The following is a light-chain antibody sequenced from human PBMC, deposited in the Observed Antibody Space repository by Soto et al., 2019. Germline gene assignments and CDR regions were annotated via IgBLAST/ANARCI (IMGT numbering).Light chain of an antibody. Sequence: QPVLTQPPSASGTPGQRVTISCSGSSSNIGSNYVYWYQQLPGTAPKLLIYSNNQRPSGVPDRFSGSKSGTSASLAISGLRSEDEADYYCAAWDDSLRVVFGGGTKVTVL. CDR3: AAWDDSLRVV. CDR1: SSNIGSNY. J-gene: IGLJ3*02. V-gene: IGLV1-47*02. CDR2: SNN.